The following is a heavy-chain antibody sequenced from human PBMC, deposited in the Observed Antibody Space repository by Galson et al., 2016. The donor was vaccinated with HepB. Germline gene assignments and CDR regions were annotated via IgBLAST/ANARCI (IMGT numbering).Heavy chain of an antibody. CDR1: GFAFDGYA. D-gene: IGHD3-3*01. CDR2: ISWNSGSI. V-gene: IGHV3-9*01. Sequence: SLRLSCAASGFAFDGYAMHWVRQAPGKGLEWVSGISWNSGSIGYADSVRGRFTISRDNAKNSLYLQMNSLRPEDTALYYCAKGLSESGYYFYYGMDVWGQGTTVTVSS. J-gene: IGHJ6*02. CDR3: AKGLSESGYYFYYGMDV.